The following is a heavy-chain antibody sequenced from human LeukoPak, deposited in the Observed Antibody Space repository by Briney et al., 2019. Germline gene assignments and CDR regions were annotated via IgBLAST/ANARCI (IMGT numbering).Heavy chain of an antibody. CDR2: IYYSGST. Sequence: SETLSLTCTVSGGSISSYYWSWIRQPSGKGLEWIGYIYYSGSTNYNPSLKSRVTISVDTSKNQFSLKLSSVTAADTAVYYCARALPYYCSGGSCPFDYWGQGTLVTVSS. CDR3: ARALPYYCSGGSCPFDY. D-gene: IGHD2-15*01. J-gene: IGHJ4*02. V-gene: IGHV4-59*01. CDR1: GGSISSYY.